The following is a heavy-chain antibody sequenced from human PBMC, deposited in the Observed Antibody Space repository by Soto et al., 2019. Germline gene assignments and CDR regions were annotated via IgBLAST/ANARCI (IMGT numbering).Heavy chain of an antibody. CDR2: LIPILGIA. Sequence: QVQLVQSGAEVKKPGSSVNVSCKASGGTFSSYTISWVRQAPGQGLEWMGRLIPILGIANYAQKFQGRVTITADKSTSTAYMELSSLRSEDKALYYCAPRYYYDSSPRRGQGTLVTVSS. CDR1: GGTFSSYT. CDR3: APRYYYDSSPR. J-gene: IGHJ4*02. V-gene: IGHV1-69*02. D-gene: IGHD3-22*01.